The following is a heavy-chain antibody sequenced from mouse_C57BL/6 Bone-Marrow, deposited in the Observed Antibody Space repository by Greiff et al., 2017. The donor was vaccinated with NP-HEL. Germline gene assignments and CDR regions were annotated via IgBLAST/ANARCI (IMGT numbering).Heavy chain of an antibody. CDR1: GFTFTDYY. V-gene: IGHV7-3*01. Sequence: DVMLVESGGGLVQPGGSLSLSCAASGFTFTDYYMSWVRQPPGKALEWLGFIRNKANGYTTEYSASVKGRFTISRDNSQSILYLQMKARRAEDSATYYCARQTAQATRYYAMDYWGQGTSVTVSS. J-gene: IGHJ4*01. CDR2: IRNKANGYTT. CDR3: ARQTAQATRYYAMDY. D-gene: IGHD3-2*02.